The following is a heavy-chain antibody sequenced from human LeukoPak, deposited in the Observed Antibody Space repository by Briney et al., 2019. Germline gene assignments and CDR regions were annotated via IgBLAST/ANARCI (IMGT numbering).Heavy chain of an antibody. CDR2: IYYSGST. D-gene: IGHD6-6*01. Sequence: TSETLSLTCTVSGGSISSSSYYWGWIRQPPGKGLEWIGSIYYSGSTYYNPSLKSRVTISVDTSKNQFSLKLSSVTAADTAVYYCARDLWASSSSSDWYFDLWGRGTLVTVSS. CDR3: ARDLWASSSSSDWYFDL. J-gene: IGHJ2*01. V-gene: IGHV4-39*07. CDR1: GGSISSSSYY.